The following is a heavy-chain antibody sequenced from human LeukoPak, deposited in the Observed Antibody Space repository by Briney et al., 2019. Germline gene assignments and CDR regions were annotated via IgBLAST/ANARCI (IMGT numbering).Heavy chain of an antibody. CDR3: ARISTSVAGADY. Sequence: PGGSLRLSCAASGFTFSNSWMSWVGQAPGKGMEWVANIKRDGSEKEYVESGKGRLTIYRENTKNSLYLQMDSLRAEDTAVYYCARISTSVAGADYWGQGTLVTVSS. CDR2: IKRDGSEK. V-gene: IGHV3-7*01. CDR1: GFTFSNSW. J-gene: IGHJ4*02. D-gene: IGHD6-19*01.